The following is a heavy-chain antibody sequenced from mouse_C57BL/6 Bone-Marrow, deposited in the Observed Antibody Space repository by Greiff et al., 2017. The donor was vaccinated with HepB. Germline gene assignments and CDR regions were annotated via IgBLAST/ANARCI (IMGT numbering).Heavy chain of an antibody. CDR3: AREGGSSPHFDY. CDR1: GYTFTSYW. CDR2: IDPSDSYT. Sequence: VQLQQPGAELVKPGASVKLSCKASGYTFTSYWMQWVKQRPGQGLEWIGEIDPSDSYTNYNQKFKGKATLTVDTSSSTAYMQLSSLTSEDSAVYYCAREGGSSPHFDYWGQGTTLTVSS. J-gene: IGHJ2*01. V-gene: IGHV1-50*01. D-gene: IGHD1-1*01.